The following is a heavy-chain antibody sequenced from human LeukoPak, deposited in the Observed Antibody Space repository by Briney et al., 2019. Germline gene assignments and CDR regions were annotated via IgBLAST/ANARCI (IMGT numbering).Heavy chain of an antibody. CDR3: ARSHYDSSGSPIFGLGVDY. CDR2: IYHSGST. CDR1: GGSFSGYS. V-gene: IGHV4-30-2*06. Sequence: SETLSLTCAVYGGSFSGYSWSWIRQSPGKGLEWIGYIYHSGSTYYNPSHKGRVTISVDRSKSQFSLKLSSVTAADTAVYYCARSHYDSSGSPIFGLGVDYWGQGTLVTVSS. D-gene: IGHD3-22*01. J-gene: IGHJ4*02.